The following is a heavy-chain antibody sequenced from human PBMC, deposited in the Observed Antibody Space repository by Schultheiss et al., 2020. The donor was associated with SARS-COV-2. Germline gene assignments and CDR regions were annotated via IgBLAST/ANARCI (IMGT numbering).Heavy chain of an antibody. J-gene: IGHJ3*02. D-gene: IGHD2/OR15-2a*01. V-gene: IGHV1-2*02. Sequence: ASVKVSCKASGYTFTDYYLHWVRQAPGQGLEWMGWINPKSGVTNYAQKFQGRVTMTTDTSISTVYMELRRLRSDDTAVYYCARDSESGAFDIWGQGTMVTVSS. CDR1: GYTFTDYY. CDR2: INPKSGVT. CDR3: ARDSESGAFDI.